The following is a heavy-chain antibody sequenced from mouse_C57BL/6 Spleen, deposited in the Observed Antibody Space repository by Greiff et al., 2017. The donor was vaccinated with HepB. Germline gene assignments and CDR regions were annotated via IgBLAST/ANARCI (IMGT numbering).Heavy chain of an antibody. CDR3: ARNIGYYGSSHWYFDV. V-gene: IGHV1-18*01. D-gene: IGHD1-1*01. CDR1: GYTFTDYN. CDR2: INPNNGGT. J-gene: IGHJ1*03. Sequence: EVQRVESGPELVKPGASVKIPCKASGYTFTDYNMDWVKQSHGKSLEWIGDINPNNGGTIYNQKFKGKATLTVDKSSSTAYMELRSLTSEDTAVYYCARNIGYYGSSHWYFDVWGTGTTVTVSS.